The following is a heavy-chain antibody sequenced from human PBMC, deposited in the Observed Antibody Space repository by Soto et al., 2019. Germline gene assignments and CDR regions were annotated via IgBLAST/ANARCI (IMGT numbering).Heavy chain of an antibody. CDR2: IIPIFGTA. V-gene: IGHV1-69*13. CDR1: GGTFSSYA. CDR3: ARETPYGSGSYRFDP. Sequence: SVKVSCKASGGTFSSYAISWVRQAPGQGLEWMGGIIPIFGTANYAQKFQGRVTITADESTSTAYMELSSLRSEDTAVYYCARETPYGSGSYRFDPWGQGTLVTVSS. D-gene: IGHD3-10*01. J-gene: IGHJ5*02.